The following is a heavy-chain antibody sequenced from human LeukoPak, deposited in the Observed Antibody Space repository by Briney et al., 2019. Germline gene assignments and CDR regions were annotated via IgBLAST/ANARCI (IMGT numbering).Heavy chain of an antibody. CDR1: GYTFTSYG. V-gene: IGHV1-18*04. CDR2: ISAYNGNT. Sequence: GASVKVSCKASGYTFTSYGISWVRQAHGQGLEWMGWISAYNGNTNYAQKLQGRVTMTTDTSTSTAYMELRSLRSDDTAVYYCAREKGSGSYYTFDYWGQGTLVTVSS. J-gene: IGHJ4*02. D-gene: IGHD3-10*01. CDR3: AREKGSGSYYTFDY.